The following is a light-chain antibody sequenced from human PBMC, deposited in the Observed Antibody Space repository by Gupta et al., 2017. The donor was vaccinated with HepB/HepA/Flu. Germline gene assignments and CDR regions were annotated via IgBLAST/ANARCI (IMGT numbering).Light chain of an antibody. CDR2: GAS. CDR1: QSVSSSY. J-gene: IGKJ2*02. Sequence: EIVLTQSPGTLSLSPGERATLSCRASQSVSSSYLAWYQQKPGQAPRLLIYGASSRATGIPDRFSGSGSGTDFTLIISRLEPEDFAVYYCQHEGSSPCIFGQGTKLDIK. CDR3: QHEGSSPCI. V-gene: IGKV3-20*01.